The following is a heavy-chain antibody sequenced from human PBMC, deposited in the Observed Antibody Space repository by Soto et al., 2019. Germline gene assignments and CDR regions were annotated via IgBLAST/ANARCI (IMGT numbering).Heavy chain of an antibody. CDR2: ISYDGSNK. CDR1: GFTFSSYG. J-gene: IGHJ4*02. Sequence: ESGGGVVQPGRSLRLSCAASGFTFSSYGMHWVRQAPGKGLEWVAVISYDGSNKYYADSVKGRFTISRDNSKNTLYLQMNSLRAEDTAVYYCAKDRRKADTAMVADWGQGTLVTVSS. CDR3: AKDRRKADTAMVAD. V-gene: IGHV3-30*18. D-gene: IGHD5-18*01.